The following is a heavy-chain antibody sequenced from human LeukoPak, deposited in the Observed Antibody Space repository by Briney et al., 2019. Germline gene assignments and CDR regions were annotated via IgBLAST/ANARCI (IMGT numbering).Heavy chain of an antibody. CDR3: ARGVFGYDFDY. CDR2: ISSSTIYM. V-gene: IGHV3-21*01. CDR1: GFTFSSYS. J-gene: IGHJ4*02. Sequence: GALRLSCAASGFTFSSYSMNWVRQAPGKVLEWVSSISSSTIYMYYSDSVRGRFTISRDTAENSLYLQMNSLRAEDTAVYYCARGVFGYDFDYWGQGTLVTVSS. D-gene: IGHD5-18*01.